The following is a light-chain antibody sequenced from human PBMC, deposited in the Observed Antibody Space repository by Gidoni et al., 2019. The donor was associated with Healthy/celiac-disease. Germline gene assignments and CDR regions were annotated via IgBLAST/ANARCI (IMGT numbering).Light chain of an antibody. J-gene: IGLJ3*02. Sequence: QSALTQPASVSGSPGPPITISCTGTSSDVGGYNYVSWYQQHPGKAPKLMIYDVSNRPSGVSNRFSGSKSGNTASLTISGLQAEDEADYYCSSYTSSSPNWVFGGGTKLTVL. V-gene: IGLV2-14*03. CDR2: DVS. CDR3: SSYTSSSPNWV. CDR1: SSDVGGYNY.